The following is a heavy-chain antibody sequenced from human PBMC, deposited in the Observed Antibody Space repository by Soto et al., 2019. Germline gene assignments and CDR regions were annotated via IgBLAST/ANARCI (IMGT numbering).Heavy chain of an antibody. Sequence: QVRLVQSGAEVKKPGASVSISCKTSGFTFTTYYIHWVRQAPGQGLEWMGMIDPSGGSTTYAQKFQGRISMTSDMSASTVYMELSSLRSEDTAVYYCARVPYDTTGYYVFWGQGTLVTVSS. CDR2: IDPSGGST. D-gene: IGHD3-22*01. V-gene: IGHV1-46*01. CDR3: ARVPYDTTGYYVF. CDR1: GFTFTTYY. J-gene: IGHJ4*02.